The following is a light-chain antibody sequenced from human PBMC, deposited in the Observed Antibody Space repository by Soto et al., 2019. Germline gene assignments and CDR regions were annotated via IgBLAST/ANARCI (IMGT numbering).Light chain of an antibody. CDR2: DVS. CDR1: SSDFGGYNY. CDR3: SSYTSSSTSYV. Sequence: QSALTQPASVSGSPGQSITISCTGTSSDFGGYNYVSWYQQHPGKAPKLMIYDVSNRPSGVSNRFSGSKSGNTASLTISGLQAEDEADSYCSSYTSSSTSYVFGTGTKVTVL. J-gene: IGLJ1*01. V-gene: IGLV2-14*01.